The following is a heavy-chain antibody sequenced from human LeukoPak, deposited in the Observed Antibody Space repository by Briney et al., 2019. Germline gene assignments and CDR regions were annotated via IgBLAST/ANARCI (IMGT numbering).Heavy chain of an antibody. CDR2: ISSSGSTI. CDR1: GFTFSDYY. J-gene: IGHJ4*02. CDR3: ASSGSYYDFDY. V-gene: IGHV3-11*04. Sequence: GGSLRLSCAASGFTFSDYYMSWIRQAPGKGLEWVSYISSSGSTIYYADSVKGRFTISRDNAKNSLYLQMNSPRAEDTAVYYCASSGSYYDFDYWGQGTLVTVSS. D-gene: IGHD3-10*01.